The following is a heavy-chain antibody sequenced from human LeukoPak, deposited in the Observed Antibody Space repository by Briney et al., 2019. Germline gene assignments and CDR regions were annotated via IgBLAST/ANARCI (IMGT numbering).Heavy chain of an antibody. J-gene: IGHJ5*02. CDR2: IYYSGST. V-gene: IGHV4-59*08. CDR3: ARGGGLRRSWLDL. D-gene: IGHD3-10*01. Sequence: SESLSLTCTVSGGSISSYYWSWIRQPPGKGLEWIGYIYYSGSTNYNPSLKSRVTMSVDTSKNQFSLRLSPVTAADTATYFCARGGGLRRSWLDLWGQGTLVTVSS. CDR1: GGSISSYY.